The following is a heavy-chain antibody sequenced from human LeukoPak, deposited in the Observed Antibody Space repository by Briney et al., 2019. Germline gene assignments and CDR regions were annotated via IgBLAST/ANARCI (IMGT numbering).Heavy chain of an antibody. CDR3: ARHSPVGIYYFDY. CDR2: ISSSGST. D-gene: IGHD1-26*01. J-gene: IGHJ4*02. CDR1: GDSISSGDYY. V-gene: IGHV4-61*02. Sequence: SETLSLTCTVSGDSISSGDYYWSWIRQPAGKGLGWIGRISSSGSTNYNPSLKSRVTISVDTSKNQFSLKLSSVTAADTAVYYCARHSPVGIYYFDYWGQGTLVTVSS.